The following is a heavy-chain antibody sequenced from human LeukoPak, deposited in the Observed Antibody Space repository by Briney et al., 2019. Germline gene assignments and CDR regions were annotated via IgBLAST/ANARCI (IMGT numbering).Heavy chain of an antibody. V-gene: IGHV4-4*02. D-gene: IGHD3-16*01. CDR1: GGSISSSNW. J-gene: IGHJ6*02. CDR3: TASPLGYGTDV. Sequence: SETLSLTSAVSGGSISSSNWWSWVRQPPGKGLEWIGEIYHSGSTNYNPSLKSRVTISVDKSKNHFSLKLSSVPAADTAVYSCTASPLGYGTDVWGQGTTVTVSS. CDR2: IYHSGST.